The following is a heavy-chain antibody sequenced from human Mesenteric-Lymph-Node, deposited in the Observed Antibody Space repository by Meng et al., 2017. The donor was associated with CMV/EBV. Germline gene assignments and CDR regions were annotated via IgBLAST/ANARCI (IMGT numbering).Heavy chain of an antibody. CDR1: GGSCRGYY. CDR2: INHSGNT. D-gene: IGHD7-27*01. J-gene: IGHJ4*02. V-gene: IGHV4-34*01. Sequence: CAVYGGSCRGYYWTWIRQPPGKGLEWIGEINHSGNTNYNPSLKSRVTISVDTSKNQFSLKLSSVTAADTYVYYCARGRNWGSSPFDYWGQGTLVTVSS. CDR3: ARGRNWGSSPFDY.